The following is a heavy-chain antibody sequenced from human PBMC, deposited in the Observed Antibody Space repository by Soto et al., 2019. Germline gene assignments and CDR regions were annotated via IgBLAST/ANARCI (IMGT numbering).Heavy chain of an antibody. D-gene: IGHD5-18*01. Sequence: PSETLSLTCTVSGGSISSYYWSWIRQPPGKGLEWIGYIYYSGSTNYNPSLKSRVTISVDTSKNQFSLKLSSVTAADTAVYYCARVKCIQLWRFDPWGQGTLVTVSS. CDR2: IYYSGST. CDR3: ARVKCIQLWRFDP. V-gene: IGHV4-59*01. J-gene: IGHJ5*02. CDR1: GGSISSYY.